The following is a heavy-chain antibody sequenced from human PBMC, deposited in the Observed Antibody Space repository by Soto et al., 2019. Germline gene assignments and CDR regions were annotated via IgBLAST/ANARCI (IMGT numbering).Heavy chain of an antibody. CDR3: ASSGGYCSGGSCYFFDY. Sequence: GGSLRLSCAASGFTFSSYGMHWVRQAPGKGLEWVAVISYDGSNKYYADSVKGRFTISRDNSKNTLYLQMNSLRAEDTAVYYCASSGGYCSGGSCYFFDYWGQGTLVTVSS. V-gene: IGHV3-30*03. D-gene: IGHD2-15*01. J-gene: IGHJ4*02. CDR1: GFTFSSYG. CDR2: ISYDGSNK.